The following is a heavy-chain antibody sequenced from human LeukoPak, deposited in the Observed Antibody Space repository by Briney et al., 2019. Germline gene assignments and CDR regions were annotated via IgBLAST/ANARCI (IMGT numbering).Heavy chain of an antibody. V-gene: IGHV3-11*01. CDR3: ARDDRFLEWLLPGDY. D-gene: IGHD3-3*01. CDR1: GGSISSYY. Sequence: LSLTCTVSGGSISSYYWSWVRQAPGKGLEWVSYISSSGSTIYYADSVKGRFTISRDNAKNSLYLQMNSLRAEDTAVYYCARDDRFLEWLLPGDYWGQGTLVTVSS. J-gene: IGHJ4*02. CDR2: ISSSGSTI.